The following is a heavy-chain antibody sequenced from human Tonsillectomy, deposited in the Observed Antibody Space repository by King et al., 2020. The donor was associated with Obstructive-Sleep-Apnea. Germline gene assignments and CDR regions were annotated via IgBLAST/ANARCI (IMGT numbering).Heavy chain of an antibody. CDR1: GFTFSSYS. CDR3: ARDCLLWFGANGMDV. J-gene: IGHJ6*02. Sequence: VQLVESGGGLVQPGGSLRLSCAGSGFTFSSYSMNWVRQAPGKGLEWVSYISSSSDTIYYADSVKGRFTISRDNAKKSLYLQMNSLRAEDTAVYYCARDCLLWFGANGMDVWGQGTTVTVSS. V-gene: IGHV3-48*04. CDR2: ISSSSDTI. D-gene: IGHD3-10*01.